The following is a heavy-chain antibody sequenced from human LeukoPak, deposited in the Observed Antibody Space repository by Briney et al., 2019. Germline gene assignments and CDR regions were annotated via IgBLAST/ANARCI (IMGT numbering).Heavy chain of an antibody. V-gene: IGHV3-9*01. CDR1: GFTFDDYA. CDR3: AKDRGGGPYYYDSRRTYYFDY. CDR2: ISWNSGSI. D-gene: IGHD3-22*01. Sequence: PGGSLRLSCAASGFTFDDYAMHWVRHAPGKGLEWVSGISWNSGSIGYADSVKGRFTISRDNAKNSLYLQMNSLRAEDTALYYCAKDRGGGPYYYDSRRTYYFDYWGQGTLVTVSS. J-gene: IGHJ4*02.